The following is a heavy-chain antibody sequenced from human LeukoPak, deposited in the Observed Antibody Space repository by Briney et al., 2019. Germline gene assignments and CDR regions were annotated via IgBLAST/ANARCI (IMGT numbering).Heavy chain of an antibody. V-gene: IGHV3-7*01. D-gene: IGHD3-22*01. J-gene: IGHJ4*02. CDR2: IKQDGSER. Sequence: GGSLRLSCAASGFTFSSYGMHWVRQAPGKGPEWVANIKQDGSERYYVDSVKGRFTISRDNAKNSLYLQMTSLRAEDTAVYYCVRDGAYYDVSGHYYPLGYWGQGTLVTVSS. CDR1: GFTFSSYG. CDR3: VRDGAYYDVSGHYYPLGY.